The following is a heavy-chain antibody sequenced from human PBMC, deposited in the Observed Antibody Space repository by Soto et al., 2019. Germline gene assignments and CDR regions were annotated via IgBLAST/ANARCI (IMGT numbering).Heavy chain of an antibody. CDR1: WLTFSRYC. J-gene: IGHJ6*02. CDR3: ARGMGSSGWPRYYYYYGMDV. CDR2: INPSGGST. D-gene: IGHD6-19*01. Sequence: GPGKGSCQASWLTFSRYCFSWGGPAPGQRVEWMGIINPSGGSTSYAQKFQGRVTMTRDTSTSTVYMELSSLRSEDTAVYYCARGMGSSGWPRYYYYYGMDVWGQGTTVTVSS. V-gene: IGHV1-46*01.